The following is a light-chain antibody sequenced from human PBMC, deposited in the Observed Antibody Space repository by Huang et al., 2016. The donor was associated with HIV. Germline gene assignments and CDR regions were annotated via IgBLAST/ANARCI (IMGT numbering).Light chain of an antibody. CDR1: QNVGSN. CDR3: QQYNTWPPWA. Sequence: EVLMTQSPDILSLSPGDRATFSCRASQNVGSNLAWYQQRPGQAPRLLIYAASTRATGVPARFSGGGSGTEFTLTISRLQSEDFATYYCQQYNTWPPWAFGQGTTVEI. CDR2: AAS. V-gene: IGKV3-15*01. J-gene: IGKJ1*01.